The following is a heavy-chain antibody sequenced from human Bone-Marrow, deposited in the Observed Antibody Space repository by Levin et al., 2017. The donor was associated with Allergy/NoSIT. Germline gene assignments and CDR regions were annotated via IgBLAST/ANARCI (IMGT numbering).Heavy chain of an antibody. J-gene: IGHJ4*02. CDR3: IHRNSGGPPDY. D-gene: IGHD2-21*01. Sequence: NGSGPTLVKPTQTLTLTCSFSGFSLSTNGEGVGWIRQPPGKALEWVAVIYWDDDTRYSPSLKNRLTITKDNSKNQVVLTMTNVEAADTATYYCIHRNSGGPPDYWGQGTLVTVSS. CDR1: GFSLSTNGEG. V-gene: IGHV2-5*02. CDR2: IYWDDDT.